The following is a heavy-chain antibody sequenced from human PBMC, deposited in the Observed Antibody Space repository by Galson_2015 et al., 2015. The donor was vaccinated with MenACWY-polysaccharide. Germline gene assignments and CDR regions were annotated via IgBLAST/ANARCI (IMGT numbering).Heavy chain of an antibody. CDR2: INENGDTT. CDR3: AKDRGSGFRAFRFDS. CDR1: GFTFSSFP. D-gene: IGHD3-10*01. Sequence: SLRLSCAASGFTFSSFPMSWVRQAPGKGLEWVAVINENGDTTYYADPVRGRFTISRDNSKNTLYLQMNSLRVEDSAVYYCAKDRGSGFRAFRFDSWGQGNLVTVSS. V-gene: IGHV3-23*01. J-gene: IGHJ4*02.